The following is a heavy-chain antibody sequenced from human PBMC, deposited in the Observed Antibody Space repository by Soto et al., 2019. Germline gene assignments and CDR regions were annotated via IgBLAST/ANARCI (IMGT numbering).Heavy chain of an antibody. CDR2: TYYRSKWYN. Sequence: QTRSHTGAISGNSVASNSAASNWIRQSPSRGLEWLGRTYYRSKWYNDYAVSVKSRITINPDTSKNQFSLQLNSVTPEDTAVYYCARDRYLVVVPDALDIWGQGTMVTVSS. V-gene: IGHV6-1*01. CDR1: GNSVASNSAA. D-gene: IGHD3-22*01. J-gene: IGHJ3*02. CDR3: ARDRYLVVVPDALDI.